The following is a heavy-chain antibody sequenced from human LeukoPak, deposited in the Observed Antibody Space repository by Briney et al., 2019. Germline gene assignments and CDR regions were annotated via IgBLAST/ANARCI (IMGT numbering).Heavy chain of an antibody. V-gene: IGHV3-21*01. Sequence: GGSLRLSCAASGFTFSSYSMNWVRQAPGKGLEWVSSISSSSSYIYYADSVKGRFTISRDNAKNSLYLQMNSLRAEDTAVYYCARDLRPVAGFFQHWGQGTLVTVSS. D-gene: IGHD2-15*01. CDR2: ISSSSSYI. J-gene: IGHJ1*01. CDR3: ARDLRPVAGFFQH. CDR1: GFTFSSYS.